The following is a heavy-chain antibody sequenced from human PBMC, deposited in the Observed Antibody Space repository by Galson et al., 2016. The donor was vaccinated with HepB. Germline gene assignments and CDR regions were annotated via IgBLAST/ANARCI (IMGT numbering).Heavy chain of an antibody. D-gene: IGHD3-9*01. V-gene: IGHV1-69*13. Sequence: SVKVSCKASGGTFNTYAVNWVRQAPGQGPEWLGGIVPIFAAANNTQKFQGRVTISADESTSTAYMDLSSLRSEDTALYYCARGSEILTGYYAYWGQGTLVTVSS. CDR2: IVPIFAAA. CDR1: GGTFNTYA. J-gene: IGHJ4*02. CDR3: ARGSEILTGYYAY.